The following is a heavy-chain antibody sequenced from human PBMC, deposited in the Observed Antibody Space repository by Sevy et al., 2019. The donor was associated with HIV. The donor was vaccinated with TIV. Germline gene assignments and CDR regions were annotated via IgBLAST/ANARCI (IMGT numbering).Heavy chain of an antibody. Sequence: GGSLRLSCLASGFKFSDYYMAWIRQVPGKGLEWVSYSDFSGNNIYNVDSVEGRFTLSRDNAENSLYLQMNSLTAEDTAVYYCARFYDFWSGSPPSHYDYAVDAWGHGTTVTVSS. D-gene: IGHD3-3*01. CDR3: ARFYDFWSGSPPSHYDYAVDA. V-gene: IGHV3-11*01. J-gene: IGHJ6*01. CDR1: GFKFSDYY. CDR2: SDFSGNNI.